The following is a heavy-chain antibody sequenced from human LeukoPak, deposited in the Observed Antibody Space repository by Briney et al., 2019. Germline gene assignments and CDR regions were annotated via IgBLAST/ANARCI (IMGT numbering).Heavy chain of an antibody. CDR2: ISWDGEST. D-gene: IGHD6-13*01. Sequence: PGGSLRLSCAASGFIFEDYAMHWVRQTPGKGLEWVSLISWDGESTYYADSVKGRFTISRDNSKNSLYLQMSSLRVEDTALYYCTKDDSGYTSSWSIDYWGQGTLVTVSS. V-gene: IGHV3-43D*03. CDR1: GFIFEDYA. CDR3: TKDDSGYTSSWSIDY. J-gene: IGHJ4*02.